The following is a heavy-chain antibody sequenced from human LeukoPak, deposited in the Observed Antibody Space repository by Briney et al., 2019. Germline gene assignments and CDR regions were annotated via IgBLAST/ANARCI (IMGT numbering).Heavy chain of an antibody. V-gene: IGHV4-61*02. CDR2: IYTSGST. CDR3: AGSTYYDFWSGYYRDYYYYYMDV. CDR1: GGSISSGSYY. J-gene: IGHJ6*03. D-gene: IGHD3-3*01. Sequence: SQTLSLTCTVSGGSISSGSYYWSWIRQPAGEGLEWIGRIYTSGSTNYNPSFKSRVTISVDTSKNQFSLKLSSVTAADTAVYYCAGSTYYDFWSGYYRDYYYYYMDVWGKGTTVTVSS.